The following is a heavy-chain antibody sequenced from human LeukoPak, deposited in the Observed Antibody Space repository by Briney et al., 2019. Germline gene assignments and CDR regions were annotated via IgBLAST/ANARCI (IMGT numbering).Heavy chain of an antibody. J-gene: IGHJ4*02. V-gene: IGHV4-61*01. Sequence: SSETLSLTCTVSGGSVSSSSYYWSWIRQPPGKGLEWIGYIYYSGSTNYNPSLKSRVTISVDTSKNQFSLKLSSVTAADTAVYYCARVGDKAGFPDYWGQGTLVTVSS. CDR3: ARVGDKAGFPDY. D-gene: IGHD4-17*01. CDR1: GGSVSSSSYY. CDR2: IYYSGST.